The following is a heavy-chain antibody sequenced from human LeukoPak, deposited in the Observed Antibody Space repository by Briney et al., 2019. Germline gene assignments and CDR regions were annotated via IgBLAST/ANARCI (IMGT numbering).Heavy chain of an antibody. V-gene: IGHV1-46*01. D-gene: IGHD4-17*01. CDR3: ARYGHSPFFDY. J-gene: IGHJ4*02. CDR1: GYTFTNYH. CDR2: INPSGGST. Sequence: ASVKVSCKASGYTFTNYHMNWVRQTPGQGLEWMGIINPSGGSTTNAQKFQGRVIMTRDMSTSTVYMELSSLRSEDTAVYFCARYGHSPFFDYWGQGTLVIVSS.